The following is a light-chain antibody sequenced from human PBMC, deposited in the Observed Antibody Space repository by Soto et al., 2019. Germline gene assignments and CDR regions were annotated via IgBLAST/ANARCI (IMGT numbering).Light chain of an antibody. CDR1: QDVSGY. CDR2: AAS. V-gene: IGKV1-8*01. Sequence: AIRMTQSPSSLSASTGDRVTITCRASQDVSGYVAWYQQKPGKPPRLLIYAASTLQTGVPSRCSGSGSGTDFTLTITCLQSEDYATYYCQQYSSHSTFGQGTRVEIK. J-gene: IGKJ1*01. CDR3: QQYSSHST.